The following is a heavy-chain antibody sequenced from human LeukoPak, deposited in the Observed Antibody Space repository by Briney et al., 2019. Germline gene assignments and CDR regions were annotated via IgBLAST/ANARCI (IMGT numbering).Heavy chain of an antibody. V-gene: IGHV4-31*03. Sequence: SETLSLTCTVSGGSISSGGYYWSWIRQHPGKGLEWIGYIYYSGSTYYNPSLKSRVTISVDTSKNQFSLKLSSVTAADTAVYYCAREDPGGYYYGMDVWGQGTTVTVSS. J-gene: IGHJ6*02. D-gene: IGHD4-23*01. CDR2: IYYSGST. CDR1: GGSISSGGYY. CDR3: AREDPGGYYYGMDV.